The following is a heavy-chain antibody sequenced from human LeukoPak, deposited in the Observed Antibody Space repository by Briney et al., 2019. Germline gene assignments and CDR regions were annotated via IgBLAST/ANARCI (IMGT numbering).Heavy chain of an antibody. J-gene: IGHJ3*02. CDR1: GFTFSSYS. Sequence: GGSLRLSCAASGFTFSSYSMNWVRQAPGKGLEWVSYISSSSSTIYYADSVKGRFTISRDNAKNSLYLQMNSLRAEDTAVYYCARVHGLGYFGAFDIWGQGTMVTVSS. CDR3: ARVHGLGYFGAFDI. V-gene: IGHV3-48*04. D-gene: IGHD3-9*01. CDR2: ISSSSSTI.